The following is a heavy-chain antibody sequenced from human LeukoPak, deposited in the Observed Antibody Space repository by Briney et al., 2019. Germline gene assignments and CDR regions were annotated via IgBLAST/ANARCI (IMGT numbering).Heavy chain of an antibody. Sequence: GGSLRLSCAASGFTFSSYAMHWVRQAPGKGLEWVSYISSSSSTIYYADSVKGRFTISRDNAKNSLYLQMNSLRAEDTAVYYCARDPIYGSGSYPWAYWGQGTLVTVSS. D-gene: IGHD3-10*01. CDR3: ARDPIYGSGSYPWAY. CDR1: GFTFSSYA. V-gene: IGHV3-48*04. CDR2: ISSSSSTI. J-gene: IGHJ4*02.